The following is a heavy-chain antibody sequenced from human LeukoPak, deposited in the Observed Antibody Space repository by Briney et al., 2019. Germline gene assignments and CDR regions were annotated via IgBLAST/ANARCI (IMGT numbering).Heavy chain of an antibody. V-gene: IGHV3-53*01. J-gene: IGHJ4*02. Sequence: GGSLRLSCAASGFTLSRNYMSWVRQAPGEGLERVSVLYSDGSTYYTDSVKGRFTISRDNSKNTLYPQMNSLRVEDTAVYYCARAAVGYCSGGSCFAATFDYGGQGTLVTVSS. D-gene: IGHD2-15*01. CDR1: GFTLSRNY. CDR3: ARAAVGYCSGGSCFAATFDY. CDR2: LYSDGST.